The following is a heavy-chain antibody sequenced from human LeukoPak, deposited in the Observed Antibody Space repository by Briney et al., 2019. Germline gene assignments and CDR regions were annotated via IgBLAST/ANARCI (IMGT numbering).Heavy chain of an antibody. CDR2: IYTSGST. J-gene: IGHJ4*02. CDR1: GVSISSYY. Sequence: SETLSLTCTVSGVSISSYYWSWIRQPAGKGLEWIGRIYTSGSTNYNPSLKSRVTISVDKSKNQFSLKLSSVTAADTAVYYCARERGGKIVVVITDWGQGTLVTVSS. D-gene: IGHD3-22*01. V-gene: IGHV4-4*07. CDR3: ARERGGKIVVVITD.